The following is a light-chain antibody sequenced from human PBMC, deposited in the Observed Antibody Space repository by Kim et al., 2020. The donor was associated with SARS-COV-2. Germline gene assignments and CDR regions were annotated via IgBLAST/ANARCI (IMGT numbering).Light chain of an antibody. Sequence: DIQMTQSPSTLSASVGDRVTLTCRASQSVSRWLTWYQQKPGKAPKLLIYDGSNLQSGVPSRFSGSWSGTEFTLTISSLQPDDFAIYYCKHRRTFGQGTKVDIK. J-gene: IGKJ1*01. CDR2: DGS. CDR3: KHRRT. CDR1: QSVSRW. V-gene: IGKV1-5*01.